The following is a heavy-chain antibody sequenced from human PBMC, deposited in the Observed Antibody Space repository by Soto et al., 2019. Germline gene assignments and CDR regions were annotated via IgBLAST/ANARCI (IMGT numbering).Heavy chain of an antibody. Sequence: EVQLLESGGGLVQPGGSLRLSCAASGFTFSSYSMSWVRQAPGKGLEWVSAISGSGGSTYYADSVKGRFTISRDNSKNTLYRQMNSLIAEDTAVYYCAKDLVVLMVYPYFDYWGQGTLVTVSS. J-gene: IGHJ4*02. CDR3: AKDLVVLMVYPYFDY. CDR2: ISGSGGST. CDR1: GFTFSSYS. V-gene: IGHV3-23*01. D-gene: IGHD2-8*01.